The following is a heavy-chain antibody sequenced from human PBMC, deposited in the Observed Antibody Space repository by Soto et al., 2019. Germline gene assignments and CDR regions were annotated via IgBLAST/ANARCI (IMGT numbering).Heavy chain of an antibody. CDR1: GYTFTSYD. J-gene: IGHJ4*02. CDR3: VRSVGGSNVNFDY. CDR2: MNPDSGNT. D-gene: IGHD3-10*01. V-gene: IGHV1-8*01. Sequence: QVQLVQSGAEVRTPGASVKVSCKASGYTFTSYDINWVRQATGQGPEWMGWMNPDSGNTGYVQKFQGRVTMTRNTAISTAYMELSSLRSEDTAVYYCVRSVGGSNVNFDYWGQGTLVTVSS.